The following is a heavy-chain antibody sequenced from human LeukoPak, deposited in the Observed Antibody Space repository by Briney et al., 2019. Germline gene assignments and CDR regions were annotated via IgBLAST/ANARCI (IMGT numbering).Heavy chain of an antibody. Sequence: PSETLSLTCGVYGGSFSAYYWSWIRQPPGKGLEWIGEINHSGSSNYNPSLKSRVTISVDTSKNQFSLSLSSVTAADTAVYYCARIGTYYYGSGSQPPDYWGQGTLVTVSS. CDR2: INHSGSS. CDR3: ARIGTYYYGSGSQPPDY. J-gene: IGHJ4*02. V-gene: IGHV4-34*01. D-gene: IGHD3-10*01. CDR1: GGSFSAYY.